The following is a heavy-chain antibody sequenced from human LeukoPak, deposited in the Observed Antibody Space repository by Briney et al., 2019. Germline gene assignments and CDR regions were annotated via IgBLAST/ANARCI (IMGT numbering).Heavy chain of an antibody. CDR1: GYTFTGYY. CDR2: INPDSGGT. Sequence: GASVKVSCKASGYTFTGYYIHWVRQAPGQGPEWMGWINPDSGGTNYAQKFQGRVTMSRDTSISTAYMEASRLRSDDTAVYYCAREPIVLVPAAIFNWFDPWGQGTLVTVSS. CDR3: AREPIVLVPAAIFNWFDP. D-gene: IGHD2-2*02. J-gene: IGHJ5*02. V-gene: IGHV1-2*02.